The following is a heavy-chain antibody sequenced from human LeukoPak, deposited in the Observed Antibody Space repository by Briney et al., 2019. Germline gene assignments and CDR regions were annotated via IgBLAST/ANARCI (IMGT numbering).Heavy chain of an antibody. CDR2: IYTSGST. V-gene: IGHV4-4*07. J-gene: IGHJ6*02. Sequence: SETLSLTCAVYGGSFSGYYWSWIRQPAGKGLEWIGRIYTSGSTNYNPSLKSRVTMSVDASKNQFSLKLSSVTAADTAVYYCAREPRVYYYYYGMDVWGQGTTVTVSS. CDR1: GGSFSGYY. CDR3: AREPRVYYYYYGMDV.